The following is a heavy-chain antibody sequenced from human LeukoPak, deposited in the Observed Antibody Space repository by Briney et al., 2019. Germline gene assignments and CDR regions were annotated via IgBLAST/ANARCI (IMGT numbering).Heavy chain of an antibody. CDR2: IIPIFGTA. J-gene: IGHJ3*02. V-gene: IGHV1-69*13. CDR3: ATHKMGYDSSGYLDGGASFDI. D-gene: IGHD3-22*01. CDR1: GGTFSSYA. Sequence: GASVKVSCKASGGTFSSYAISWVRQAPGQGLEWMGGIIPIFGTANYAQKFQGRVTITADESTSTAYMELRSLRSDDTAVYYCATHKMGYDSSGYLDGGASFDIWGQGTMVTVSS.